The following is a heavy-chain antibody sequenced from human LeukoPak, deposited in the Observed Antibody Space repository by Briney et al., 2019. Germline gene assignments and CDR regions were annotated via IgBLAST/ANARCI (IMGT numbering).Heavy chain of an antibody. CDR2: IRYDGSNK. CDR3: AKDRLRGYSYAFDY. D-gene: IGHD5-18*01. V-gene: IGHV3-30*02. CDR1: GFTFSSYG. Sequence: PGGSLRLSCAASGFTFSSYGMHWVRQAPGKGLEWVAFIRYDGSNKYYADSVKGRFTISRDNSKNTLYLQMNSLRAEDTAVYYCAKDRLRGYSYAFDYWGQGTLVTVSS. J-gene: IGHJ4*02.